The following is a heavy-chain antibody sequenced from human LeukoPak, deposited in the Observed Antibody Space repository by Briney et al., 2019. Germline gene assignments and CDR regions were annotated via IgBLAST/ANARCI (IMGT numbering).Heavy chain of an antibody. CDR2: ISAYNGNT. D-gene: IGHD2-2*02. V-gene: IGHV1-18*03. J-gene: IGHJ3*02. CDR3: ARDSGYCSSTSCYTHDAFDI. CDR1: GYTFTSYG. Sequence: ASVKVSCKASGYTFTSYGISWVRQAPGRGLEWMGWISAYNGNTNYAQKLQGRVTMTTDTSTSTAYMELRSLRSEDMAVHYCARDSGYCSSTSCYTHDAFDIWRQGTMVTVSS.